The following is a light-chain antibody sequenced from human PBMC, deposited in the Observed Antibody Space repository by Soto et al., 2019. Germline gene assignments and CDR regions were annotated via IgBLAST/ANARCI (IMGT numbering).Light chain of an antibody. CDR1: SSDVGGYNY. J-gene: IGLJ3*02. CDR2: EVS. V-gene: IGLV2-14*01. CDR3: SSYTSSSTLNWV. Sequence: QSVLTQPASVSXSPGQSITISCTGTSSDVGGYNYVSWYQQHPGKAPKLMIYEVSNRPSGVSNRFSGSKFGNTASLTISGLQAEDEADYYCSSYTSSSTLNWVFGGGTQLTVL.